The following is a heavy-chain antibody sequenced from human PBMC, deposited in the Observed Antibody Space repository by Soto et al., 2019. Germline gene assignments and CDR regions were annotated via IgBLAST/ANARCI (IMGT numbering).Heavy chain of an antibody. D-gene: IGHD1-26*01. V-gene: IGHV4-39*01. Sequence: QLQLQESGPGLVNPSETLSLTCSVSGGSISTSSYFWGWIRQPPGKGLEWVGAVHYSGSANFRPSLTSRVARSVDTSQNQCSLRLRSLTAADTAVYYCARHRWGAWSYSGILACWGQGPRVHVPS. CDR3: ARHRWGAWSYSGILAC. J-gene: IGHJ4*02. CDR2: VHYSGSA. CDR1: GGSISTSSYF.